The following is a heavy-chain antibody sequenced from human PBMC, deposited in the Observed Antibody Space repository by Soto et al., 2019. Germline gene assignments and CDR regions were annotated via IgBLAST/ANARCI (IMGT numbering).Heavy chain of an antibody. D-gene: IGHD3-3*01. Sequence: SDTLSLTCTVSGGSISSGGYYWSWIRQHPGKGLEWIGYIYYSGSTYYNPSLKSRVTISVDTSKNQFSLKLSSVTAADTAVYYCARSVVRFLERLNWFDPWGQGTLVNVSS. CDR3: ARSVVRFLERLNWFDP. J-gene: IGHJ5*02. CDR2: IYYSGST. V-gene: IGHV4-31*03. CDR1: GGSISSGGYY.